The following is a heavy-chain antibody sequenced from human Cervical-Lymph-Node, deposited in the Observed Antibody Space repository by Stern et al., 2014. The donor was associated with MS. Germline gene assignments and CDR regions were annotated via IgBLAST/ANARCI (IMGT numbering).Heavy chain of an antibody. CDR1: GFSFGDYA. V-gene: IGHV3-9*01. CDR3: AKGKYNYDSSGYPG. J-gene: IGHJ4*02. CDR2: ITWNGYAI. D-gene: IGHD3-22*01. Sequence: VQLVESGGGLVQPGRSLRLSCAASGFSFGDYAMHWVRQLPGKGLEWVSCITWNGYAIDYADSVKGRFTISRDNAKNLLYLQMNSLRVEDTALYYCAKGKYNYDSSGYPGWGQGTLVTVS.